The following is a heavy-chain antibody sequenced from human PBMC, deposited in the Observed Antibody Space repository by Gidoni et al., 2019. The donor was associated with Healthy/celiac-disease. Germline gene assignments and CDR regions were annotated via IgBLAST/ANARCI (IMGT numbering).Heavy chain of an antibody. J-gene: IGHJ3*02. Sequence: QLQLQESGSGLVKPSQPLSLPCTVSAGSISRGGSSWSWIRQPPGKGLEWIGYIYHSGSTYYNPSLKSRVTISVDRSKNQFSLKLSSVTAADTAVYYCARVDCGGDCYSFGLGAFDIWGQGTMVTVSS. CDR1: AGSISRGGSS. D-gene: IGHD2-21*02. CDR3: ARVDCGGDCYSFGLGAFDI. V-gene: IGHV4-30-2*01. CDR2: IYHSGST.